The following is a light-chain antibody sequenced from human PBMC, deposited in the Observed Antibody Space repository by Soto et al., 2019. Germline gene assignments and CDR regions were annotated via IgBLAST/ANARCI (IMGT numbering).Light chain of an antibody. V-gene: IGKV3-20*01. CDR1: QSVSSSY. CDR3: HQSHRDPWT. Sequence: EIVLTQSPGTLSLSPGERATFSCRASQSVSSSYIAWYQQKRGQAPRRLIYGASIRATGIPDRFSGSGSGTDFTLTISSLQPEDFAIYSCHQSHRDPWTFGQGTKVDIK. J-gene: IGKJ1*01. CDR2: GAS.